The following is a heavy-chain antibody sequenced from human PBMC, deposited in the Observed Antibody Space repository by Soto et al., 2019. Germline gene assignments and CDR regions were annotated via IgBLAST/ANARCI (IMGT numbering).Heavy chain of an antibody. D-gene: IGHD6-13*01. CDR2: IYYSGST. CDR1: GGSISSGGYY. Sequence: LSLTCTVSGGSISSGGYYWSWIRQHPGKGLEWIGYIYYSGSTYYNPSLKSRVTISVDTSKNQFSLKLSSVTAADTAVYYCARGIAAAGTNWFDPWGQGTLVTVSS. J-gene: IGHJ5*02. CDR3: ARGIAAAGTNWFDP. V-gene: IGHV4-31*03.